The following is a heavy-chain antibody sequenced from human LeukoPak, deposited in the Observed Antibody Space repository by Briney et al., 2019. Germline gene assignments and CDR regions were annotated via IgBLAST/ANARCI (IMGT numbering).Heavy chain of an antibody. CDR3: ARGYTVDAFDI. J-gene: IGHJ3*02. CDR1: GYTFANYG. CDR2: ISAYNGNT. V-gene: IGHV1-18*01. D-gene: IGHD3-16*02. Sequence: ASVKVSCKASGYTFANYGISWVRQAPGQGPEWMGWISAYNGNTNYAQKLQGRVTMTTDTSTSTAYMDLRSLRSDDTAVYYCARGYTVDAFDIWGQGTMVTVSS.